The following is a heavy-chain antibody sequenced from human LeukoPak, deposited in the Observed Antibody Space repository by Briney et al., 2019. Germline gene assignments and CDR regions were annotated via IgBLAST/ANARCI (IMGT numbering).Heavy chain of an antibody. CDR3: AKDWYDFWSGYYGNWFDP. V-gene: IGHV3-23*01. D-gene: IGHD3-3*01. CDR2: ISGSGGST. CDR1: GFTFSRHG. Sequence: PGGSLRLSCAPSGFTFSRHGMHWVRQAPGKGLEWVSAISGSGGSTYYADSVKGRFTISRDNSKNTLYLQMNSLRAEDTAVYYCAKDWYDFWSGYYGNWFDPWGQGTLVTVSS. J-gene: IGHJ5*02.